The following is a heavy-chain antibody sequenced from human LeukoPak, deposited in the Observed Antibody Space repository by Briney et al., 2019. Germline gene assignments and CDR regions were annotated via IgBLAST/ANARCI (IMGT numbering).Heavy chain of an antibody. D-gene: IGHD2-15*01. Sequence: GESLKISCKGSGYSFANYWISWVRQMPGKGLEWMGRIDPSDSYTDYSPSFQGHVTISADKSISTAYLQWNSLKASDTAVYYCARPVCSGGNCYLLTYWGQGSLVTVSS. J-gene: IGHJ4*02. V-gene: IGHV5-10-1*01. CDR2: IDPSDSYT. CDR3: ARPVCSGGNCYLLTY. CDR1: GYSFANYW.